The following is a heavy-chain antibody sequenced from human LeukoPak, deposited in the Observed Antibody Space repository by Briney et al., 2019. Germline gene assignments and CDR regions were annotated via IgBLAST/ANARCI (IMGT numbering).Heavy chain of an antibody. V-gene: IGHV1-2*02. CDR1: GYTFTGCY. D-gene: IGHD6-13*01. J-gene: IGHJ4*02. CDR3: ARDSAAAIYYFDY. Sequence: ASVKVSCKASGYTFTGCYMHWVRQAPGQGLEWMGWINPNSGGTNYAQKFQGRVTMTRDTSISTAYMELSRLRSDDTAVYYCARDSAAAIYYFDYWGQGTLVTVSS. CDR2: INPNSGGT.